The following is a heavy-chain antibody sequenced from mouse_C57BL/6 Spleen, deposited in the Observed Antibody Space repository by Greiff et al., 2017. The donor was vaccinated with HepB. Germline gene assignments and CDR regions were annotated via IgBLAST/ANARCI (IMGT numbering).Heavy chain of an antibody. CDR2: INPNNGGT. CDR3: ARDGSRYFDV. Sequence: EVQLQQSGPELVKPGASVKISCKASGYTFTDYYMNWVKQSPGKSLEWIGDINPNNGGTSYNQKFKGKATLTVDKSSSTAYMELRSLTSEDSAVYYCARDGSRYFDVWGTGTTVTVSS. J-gene: IGHJ1*03. V-gene: IGHV1-26*01. D-gene: IGHD1-1*01. CDR1: GYTFTDYY.